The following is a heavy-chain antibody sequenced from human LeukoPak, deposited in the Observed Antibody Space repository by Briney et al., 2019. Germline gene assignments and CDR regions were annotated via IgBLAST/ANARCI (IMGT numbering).Heavy chain of an antibody. CDR3: VRDGGIDWYDP. Sequence: GGSLRLSCAASGFSISDYWMTWVRQAPGKGLEWVANIKQDGSEKTYVDSVKGRFTISRDNAKNSIFLQMNSLRVEDMAIYYCVRDGGIDWYDPWGQGTLVSVSS. CDR2: IKQDGSEK. V-gene: IGHV3-7*01. J-gene: IGHJ5*02. CDR1: GFSISDYW. D-gene: IGHD3-16*01.